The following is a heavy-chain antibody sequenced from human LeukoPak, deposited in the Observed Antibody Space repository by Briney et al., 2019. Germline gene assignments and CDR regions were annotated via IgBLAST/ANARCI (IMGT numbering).Heavy chain of an antibody. CDR2: ISSSGSTI. D-gene: IGHD5-12*01. V-gene: IGHV3-11*01. J-gene: IGHJ4*02. CDR1: GFTSSDYY. Sequence: PGGSLRLSCAASGFTSSDYYMSWIRQAPGRGVEWGSYISSSGSTIYYADSVQGRFTISRDNAKNSLYLQMNSLRAEDTAVYYCARASGYPDYWGQGTLVTVSS. CDR3: ARASGYPDY.